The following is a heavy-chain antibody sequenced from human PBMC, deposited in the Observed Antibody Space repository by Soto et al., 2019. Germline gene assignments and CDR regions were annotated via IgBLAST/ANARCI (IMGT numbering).Heavy chain of an antibody. CDR2: IWSDGSNK. CDR3: ARDQTGSYPYNWFDP. CDR1: GFTFSNYA. D-gene: IGHD1-26*01. Sequence: QVQLVESGGGVVQPGRSLSLSCAASGFTFSNYAIHWVRQAPGKGLEWVSVIWSDGSNKYYTDSVKGRFTISRDNSKNTVHLQINSLRAEDTAVYYCARDQTGSYPYNWFDPCGQGTLVTVSS. V-gene: IGHV3-33*01. J-gene: IGHJ5*02.